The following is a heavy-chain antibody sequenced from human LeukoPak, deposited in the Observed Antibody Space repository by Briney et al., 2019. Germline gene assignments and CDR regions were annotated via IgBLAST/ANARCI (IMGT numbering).Heavy chain of an antibody. CDR3: AREVSYYDILTGYYRPFDY. Sequence: SETLSLTCTVSGSSISSSSYYWGWIRQPPGKGLEWIGSIYYSGSTYYNPSLKSRVTISVDTSKNQVSLKLSSVTAADTAVYYCAREVSYYDILTGYYRPFDYWGQGTLVTVSS. J-gene: IGHJ4*02. V-gene: IGHV4-39*07. CDR2: IYYSGST. D-gene: IGHD3-9*01. CDR1: GSSISSSSYY.